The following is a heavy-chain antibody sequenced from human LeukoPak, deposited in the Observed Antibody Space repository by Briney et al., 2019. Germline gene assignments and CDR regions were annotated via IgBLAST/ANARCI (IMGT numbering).Heavy chain of an antibody. CDR3: ARAPYYDILTGYERFDP. CDR1: GYTFTSYY. Sequence: SVKVSCKASGYTFTSYYMHWVRQAPGQGLEWMGGIIPIFGTANYAQKFQGRVTITADKSTSTAYMELSSLRSEDTAVYYCARAPYYDILTGYERFDPWGQGTLVTVSS. V-gene: IGHV1-69*06. D-gene: IGHD3-9*01. J-gene: IGHJ5*02. CDR2: IIPIFGTA.